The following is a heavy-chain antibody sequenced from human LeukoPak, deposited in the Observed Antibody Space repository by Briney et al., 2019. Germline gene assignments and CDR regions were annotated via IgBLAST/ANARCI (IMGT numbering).Heavy chain of an antibody. CDR2: ISHRGRT. J-gene: IGHJ4*02. CDR3: ARYGRAARPVAFDI. Sequence: SETLSLTCAVYGGSLSDYYWSWIRQSPGKGLEWIGEISHRGRTYYNLSLKSRVTISIDTSKNQFSLKLSSVTAADTAVYYCARYGRAARPVAFDIWGQGTLVTVPS. CDR1: GGSLSDYY. D-gene: IGHD6-6*01. V-gene: IGHV4-34*01.